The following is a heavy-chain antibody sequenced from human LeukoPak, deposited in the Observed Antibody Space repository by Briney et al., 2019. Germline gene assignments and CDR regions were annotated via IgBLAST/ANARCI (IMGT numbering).Heavy chain of an antibody. CDR1: GYTFTSYD. D-gene: IGHD4-17*01. V-gene: IGHV1-8*03. Sequence: ASVKVSCKASGYTFTSYDINWVRQATGQGLEWMGWMNPNSGNTGYAQKFQGRVTITTDESTSTAYMELSSLRSEDTAVYYCAREELGHDYGDPTSHFDYWGQGTLVTVSS. CDR3: AREELGHDYGDPTSHFDY. CDR2: MNPNSGNT. J-gene: IGHJ4*02.